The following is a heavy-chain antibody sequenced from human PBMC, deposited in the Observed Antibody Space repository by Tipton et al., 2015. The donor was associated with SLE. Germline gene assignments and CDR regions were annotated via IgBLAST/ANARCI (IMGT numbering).Heavy chain of an antibody. Sequence: SLRLSCAASGFTFSSYAMSWVRQAPGKGLEWVSAISGSGGSTYYADSVKGRFTISRDNSKNTLYLQMNSLRAEDTAVYYCARHGTNGYCSGGSCSPGAWFDPWGQGTLVTVSS. CDR3: ARHGTNGYCSGGSCSPGAWFDP. J-gene: IGHJ5*02. CDR2: ISGSGGST. CDR1: GFTFSSYA. D-gene: IGHD2-15*01. V-gene: IGHV3-23*01.